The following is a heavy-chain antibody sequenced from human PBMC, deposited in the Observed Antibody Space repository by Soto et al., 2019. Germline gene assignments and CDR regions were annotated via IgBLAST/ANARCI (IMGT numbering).Heavy chain of an antibody. CDR1: GYSFTSYW. CDR3: ARAVVVVPAAILDLDY. Sequence: GESLKISCKGSGYSFTSYWISWVRQMPGKGLEWMGRIDPSDSYTNYSPSFQGHVTISADKSISTAYLQWSSLKASDTAMYYCARAVVVVPAAILDLDYWGQGTLVTVSS. V-gene: IGHV5-10-1*01. J-gene: IGHJ4*02. CDR2: IDPSDSYT. D-gene: IGHD2-2*01.